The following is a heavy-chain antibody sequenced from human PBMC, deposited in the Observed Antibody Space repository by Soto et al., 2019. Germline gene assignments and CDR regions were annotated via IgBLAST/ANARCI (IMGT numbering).Heavy chain of an antibody. CDR3: ARDSHRVSRFDP. D-gene: IGHD3-3*01. CDR2: INAGNGNT. J-gene: IGHJ5*02. V-gene: IGHV1-3*01. Sequence: ASVKVSCKASGYTFTSYAMHWVRQAPGQRLEWMGWINAGNGNTKYSQKFQGRVTITRDTSASTAYMELSSLRSEDTAVYYCARDSHRVSRFDPWGQGTLVTVSS. CDR1: GYTFTSYA.